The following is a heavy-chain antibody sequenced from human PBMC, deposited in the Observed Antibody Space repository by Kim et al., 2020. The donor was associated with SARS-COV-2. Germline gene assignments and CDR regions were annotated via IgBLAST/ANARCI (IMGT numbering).Heavy chain of an antibody. Sequence: SVTGRFTISRDNSKDTLYLQMNSLRAEDTAVYYCARDPIAVVGNYYYGMDVWGQGTTVTVSS. D-gene: IGHD6-19*01. J-gene: IGHJ6*02. V-gene: IGHV3-53*01. CDR3: ARDPIAVVGNYYYGMDV.